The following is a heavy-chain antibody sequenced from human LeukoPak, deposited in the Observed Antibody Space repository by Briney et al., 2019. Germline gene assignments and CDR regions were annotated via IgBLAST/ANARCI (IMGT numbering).Heavy chain of an antibody. J-gene: IGHJ4*02. CDR1: GFTFSSYA. V-gene: IGHV3-30-3*01. CDR3: VKDYRYNSHFDY. Sequence: GGSLRLSCAASGFTFSSYAMHWVRQAPGKGLEWVAVISYDGSNKYYADSVKGRFTISRDNSKNTLYLQMNSLRAEDTAVYYCVKDYRYNSHFDYWGQGTLVTVSS. D-gene: IGHD3-16*02. CDR2: ISYDGSNK.